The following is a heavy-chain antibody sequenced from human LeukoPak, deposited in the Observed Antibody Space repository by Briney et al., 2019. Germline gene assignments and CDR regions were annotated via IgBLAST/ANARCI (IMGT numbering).Heavy chain of an antibody. CDR3: ASSIAARRAIDY. CDR1: GGSISSSSYY. CDR2: IYYSGST. D-gene: IGHD6-6*01. J-gene: IGHJ4*02. Sequence: SETLSLTCTVSGGSISSSSYYWGWICQPPGKGLEWIGSIYYSGSTYYNPSLKSRVTISVDTSKNQFSLKLSSVTAADTAVYYCASSIAARRAIDYWGQGTLVTVSS. V-gene: IGHV4-39*07.